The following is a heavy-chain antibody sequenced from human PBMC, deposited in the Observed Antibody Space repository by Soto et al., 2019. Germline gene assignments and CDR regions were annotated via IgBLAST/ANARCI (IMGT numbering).Heavy chain of an antibody. J-gene: IGHJ6*02. V-gene: IGHV3-23*01. CDR1: VFTVSSNY. Sequence: GGSLRLSCAASVFTVSSNYMSWVRQAPGKGLEWVSAISGSGGSTYYADSVKGRFTIPRDNSKNTLYLQMNSLRAEDTAVYYCAKDGGGNWNDPVYGMDVWGQGTTVTVSS. CDR2: ISGSGGST. D-gene: IGHD1-1*01. CDR3: AKDGGGNWNDPVYGMDV.